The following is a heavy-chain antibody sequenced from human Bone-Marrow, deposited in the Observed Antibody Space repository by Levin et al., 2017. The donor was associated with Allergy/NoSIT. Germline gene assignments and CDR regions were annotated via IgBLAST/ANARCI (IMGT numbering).Heavy chain of an antibody. Sequence: PSETLSLTCTVSSGSIENHASYWTWIRQHPGKGLEWLGYIYYSGGTAYNPSVESRLTISVDRSKNLFSLRLRSVTAADTAIYYCATDSYDYTNYRRLDVWGQGVQVTVSS. J-gene: IGHJ4*02. CDR2: IYYSGGT. D-gene: IGHD4-11*01. CDR1: SGSIENHASY. V-gene: IGHV4-31*03. CDR3: ATDSYDYTNYRRLDV.